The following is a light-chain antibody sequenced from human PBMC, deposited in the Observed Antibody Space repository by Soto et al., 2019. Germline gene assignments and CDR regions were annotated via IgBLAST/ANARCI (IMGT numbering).Light chain of an antibody. Sequence: QSALTQPRSVSGSPGQSVTISCTGTSSDVGAYHYVSWYQQHPGKAPKLMIYHVSKRPSGVPDRFSGSKSGNAASLTISGLQAEDEADYYCCTDAGNYKVFGTGTKVT. CDR1: SSDVGAYHY. CDR3: CTDAGNYKV. V-gene: IGLV2-11*01. J-gene: IGLJ1*01. CDR2: HVS.